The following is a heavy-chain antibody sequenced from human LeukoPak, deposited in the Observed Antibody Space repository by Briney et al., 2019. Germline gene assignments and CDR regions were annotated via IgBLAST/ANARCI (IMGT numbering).Heavy chain of an antibody. CDR2: ISWNSGSI. Sequence: PGGSLRLSCAASGFTFDDYAMHWVRRAPGKGLEWVSGISWNSGSIGYADSVKGRFTISRDNAKNSLYLQMNSLRAEDTALYYCAKDGGDSHYYGMDVWGQGTTVTVSS. J-gene: IGHJ6*02. D-gene: IGHD3-16*01. CDR1: GFTFDDYA. V-gene: IGHV3-9*01. CDR3: AKDGGDSHYYGMDV.